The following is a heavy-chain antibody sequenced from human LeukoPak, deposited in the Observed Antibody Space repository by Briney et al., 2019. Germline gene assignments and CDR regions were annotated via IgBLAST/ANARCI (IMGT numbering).Heavy chain of an antibody. CDR2: IIPIFGTA. D-gene: IGHD2-2*01. CDR3: VRGGENIVVVPAAMHASWFDP. V-gene: IGHV1-69*05. Sequence: ASVKVSCKASGGTFSSYAISWVRQAPGQGLEWMGGIIPIFGTANYAQKFQGRVTITTDESTSTAYMELSSLRSEDTAVYYCVRGGENIVVVPAAMHASWFDPWGQGTLVTVSS. J-gene: IGHJ5*02. CDR1: GGTFSSYA.